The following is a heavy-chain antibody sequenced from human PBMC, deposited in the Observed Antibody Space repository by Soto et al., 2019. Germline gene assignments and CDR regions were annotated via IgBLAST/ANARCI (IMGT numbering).Heavy chain of an antibody. CDR3: ARQPTTGDTDLWFDP. J-gene: IGHJ5*02. CDR1: GGSSSTSRAY. D-gene: IGHD2-21*01. CDR2: IFYSGST. V-gene: IGHV4-39*01. Sequence: QLQLLESGPGRLKASETLSLTVSVSGGSSSTSRAYFAWVRQPQRKGVGWLANIFYSGSTFYNPFLASRVSVSVDTSKNEFSLKLRSVTAADTAVYYCARQPTTGDTDLWFDPWGQGTLVTVSS.